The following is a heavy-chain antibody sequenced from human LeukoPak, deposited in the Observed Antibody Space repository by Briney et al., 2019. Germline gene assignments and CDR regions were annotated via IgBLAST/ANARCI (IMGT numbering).Heavy chain of an antibody. J-gene: IGHJ6*02. CDR3: ARGIRIYYGMDV. CDR1: GGSISSYY. V-gene: IGHV4-59*01. Sequence: PSETLSLTCTVSGGSISSYYWSWIRQPPGKGLEWIGYIYYSGSTNYNPSLKSRVTISVDTSKNQFSLKLSSVTAADTAVYYCARGIRIYYGMDVWGQGTTVTVSS. CDR2: IYYSGST.